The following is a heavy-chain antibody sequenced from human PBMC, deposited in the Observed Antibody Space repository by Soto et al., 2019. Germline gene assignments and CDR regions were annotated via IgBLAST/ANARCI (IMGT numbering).Heavy chain of an antibody. J-gene: IGHJ6*02. CDR3: ARDPYDFWSGWSMDV. D-gene: IGHD3-3*01. CDR2: IYTSGST. CDR1: GGSISSYY. Sequence: SETLSLICTASGGSISSYYWSWIRQPAGKGLEWIGRIYTSGSTNYNPSLKSRVNMSVDTPKNQFSLKLSSVTAPDTAVYYCARDPYDFWSGWSMDVWGQGTTVTVSS. V-gene: IGHV4-4*07.